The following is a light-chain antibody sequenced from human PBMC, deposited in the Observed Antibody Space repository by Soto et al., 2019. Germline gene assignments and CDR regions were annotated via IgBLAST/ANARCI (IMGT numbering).Light chain of an antibody. J-gene: IGKJ4*01. V-gene: IGKV3-11*01. CDR2: NAS. CDR1: QTVGSY. Sequence: EIVLTQSPGTLSLSPGERATLSCRASQTVGSYLAWYQQKPGQAPRLLIYNASNRATGIPARFGGSGSGTDFTLTISSLEPEDFAVYYCQQRSNWPLTFGGGTKVDIK. CDR3: QQRSNWPLT.